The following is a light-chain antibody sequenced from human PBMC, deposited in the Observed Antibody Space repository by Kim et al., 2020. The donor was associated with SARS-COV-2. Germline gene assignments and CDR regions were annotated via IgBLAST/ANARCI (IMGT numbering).Light chain of an antibody. J-gene: IGLJ2*01. CDR1: SLKNYY. CDR2: GKS. V-gene: IGLV3-19*01. Sequence: ALGQTVRLTCQGDSLKNYYATWYQQRPGQAPLRVLYGKSNRPSGIPDRFSGSASGNTASLTITGAQAEDEADYYCNSRDSSGDHVVFGGGTKVTVL. CDR3: NSRDSSGDHVV.